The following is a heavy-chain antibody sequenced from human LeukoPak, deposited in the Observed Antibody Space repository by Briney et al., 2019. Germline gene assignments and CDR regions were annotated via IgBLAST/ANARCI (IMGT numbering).Heavy chain of an antibody. CDR1: GYTFTSYD. Sequence: ASVKVSCKASGYTFTSYDINWVRQAPGQGLEWMGWMNAKSTNTFYAQKFQGQVTMTSDTSINTAYLELSGLRSEDTAVYYCTRGWSNMAKVGLDHWGQGTLVTVSS. D-gene: IGHD5-24*01. CDR3: TRGWSNMAKVGLDH. V-gene: IGHV1-8*01. J-gene: IGHJ4*02. CDR2: MNAKSTNT.